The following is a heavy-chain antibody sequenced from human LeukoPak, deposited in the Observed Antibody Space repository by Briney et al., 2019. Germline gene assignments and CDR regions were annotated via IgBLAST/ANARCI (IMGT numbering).Heavy chain of an antibody. Sequence: GESLKISCKGSGYSFTSYWIGWVRQMPGKGLEWMGIIYPGDSDTRYSPSFQGQVTISADKSISTAYLQWSSLKASDTAMYYCARSYYYDSSGLTYYYYYMDVWGKGTTVTVSS. V-gene: IGHV5-51*01. CDR3: ARSYYYDSSGLTYYYYYMDV. CDR1: GYSFTSYW. D-gene: IGHD3-22*01. J-gene: IGHJ6*03. CDR2: IYPGDSDT.